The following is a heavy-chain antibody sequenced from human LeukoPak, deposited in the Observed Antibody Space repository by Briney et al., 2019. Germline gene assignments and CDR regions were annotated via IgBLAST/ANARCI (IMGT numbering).Heavy chain of an antibody. CDR3: AKEVGILWFGELLFPDY. D-gene: IGHD3-10*01. CDR2: ISSSSSYI. Sequence: GGSLRLSCAASGFTFSSYSMNWVRQAPGKGLEWVSSISSSSSYIYYADSVKGRFTISSDNAKNSLYLQMNSLRAEDTAVYYCAKEVGILWFGELLFPDYWGQGTLVTVSS. CDR1: GFTFSSYS. V-gene: IGHV3-21*01. J-gene: IGHJ4*02.